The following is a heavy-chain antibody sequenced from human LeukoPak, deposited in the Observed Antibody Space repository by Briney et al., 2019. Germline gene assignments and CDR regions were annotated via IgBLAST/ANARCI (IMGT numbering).Heavy chain of an antibody. CDR2: ISGNGGST. V-gene: IGHV3-23*01. CDR1: GFTFSSYA. CDR3: AKDYYGSGTYYTERRSPFDY. J-gene: IGHJ4*02. Sequence: GGSLRLSCAASGFTFSSYAMSWVRQAPGKGLEWVAVISGNGGSTYYADSVKGRFTISRDNSKNTLYLQMNSLRAEDTAVYYCAKDYYGSGTYYTERRSPFDYWGQGTLVTVSS. D-gene: IGHD3-10*01.